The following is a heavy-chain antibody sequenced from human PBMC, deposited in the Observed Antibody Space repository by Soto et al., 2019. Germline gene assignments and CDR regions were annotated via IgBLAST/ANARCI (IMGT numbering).Heavy chain of an antibody. CDR3: ARGYCTATICDPWFDP. CDR1: GYAFSSYW. J-gene: IGHJ5*02. V-gene: IGHV5-51*01. CDR2: IYPGDSDT. D-gene: IGHD2-8*02. Sequence: GESLKISCQGSGYAFSSYWIAWVRRMPGKGLEWMGIIYPGDSDTRYSPSFQGQVTISVDKSITTAYLQWSSLKASDTAMYYCARGYCTATICDPWFDPWGQGTLVTVSS.